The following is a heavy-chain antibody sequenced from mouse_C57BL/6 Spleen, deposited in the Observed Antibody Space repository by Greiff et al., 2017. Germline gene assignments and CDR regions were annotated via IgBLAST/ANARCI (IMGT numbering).Heavy chain of an antibody. J-gene: IGHJ3*01. CDR3: TIPLYSNYAWFAY. D-gene: IGHD2-5*01. CDR2: IDPENGDT. V-gene: IGHV14-4*01. CDR1: GFNIKDDY. Sequence: VQLQQSGAELVRPGASVKLSCTASGFNIKDDYMHWVKQRPEQGLEWIGWIDPENGDTEYASQFQGKATITADTSSNTAYLQLSSLTSEDTAIYYCTIPLYSNYAWFAYWGQGTLVTVSA.